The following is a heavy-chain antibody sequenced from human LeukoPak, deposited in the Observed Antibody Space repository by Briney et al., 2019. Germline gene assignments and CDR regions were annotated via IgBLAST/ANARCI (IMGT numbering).Heavy chain of an antibody. D-gene: IGHD6-19*01. J-gene: IGHJ4*02. Sequence: GASVKVSCKASGYIFTNYDLNWVRQATGQGLEWLGWMKPNSGETGYAQKFQGRVTLTRDTSISTAYMELSGLKSEDTAVYYRARAGAGSGWSTNYFDYWGQGTLVTVSS. CDR1: GYIFTNYD. V-gene: IGHV1-8*01. CDR2: MKPNSGET. CDR3: ARAGAGSGWSTNYFDY.